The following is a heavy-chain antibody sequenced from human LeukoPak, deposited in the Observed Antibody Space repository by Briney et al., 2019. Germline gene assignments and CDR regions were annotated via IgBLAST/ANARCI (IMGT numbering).Heavy chain of an antibody. CDR3: ARDSPGIAVAGTVDY. J-gene: IGHJ4*02. V-gene: IGHV1-69*04. CDR2: IIPILGIA. Sequence: GASVKVSCKASGGTFSSYAISWVRQAPGQGLEWMGRIIPILGIANYAQKFQGRVTITADKSTSTAYMELSSLRSEDTAVYYCARDSPGIAVAGTVDYWGQGNLVTVSS. CDR1: GGTFSSYA. D-gene: IGHD6-19*01.